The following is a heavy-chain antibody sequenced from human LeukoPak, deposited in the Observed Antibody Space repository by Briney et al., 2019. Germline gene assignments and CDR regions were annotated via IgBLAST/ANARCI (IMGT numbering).Heavy chain of an antibody. V-gene: IGHV3-23*01. CDR3: AKFRAYYYYYYMDV. J-gene: IGHJ6*03. Sequence: GGSLRLSCAASGFTFSSYAMSWVRQAPGKGLEWVSAISGSGGSTYYADSVKGRFTISRDNSKNTLYLQMNSLRAEDTAVYHCAKFRAYYYYYYMDVWGKGTTVTVSS. CDR2: ISGSGGST. D-gene: IGHD3-10*01. CDR1: GFTFSSYA.